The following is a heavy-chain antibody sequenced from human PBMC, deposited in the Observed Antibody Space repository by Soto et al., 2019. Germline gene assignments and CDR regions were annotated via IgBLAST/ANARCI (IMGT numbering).Heavy chain of an antibody. D-gene: IGHD4-17*01. CDR1: GYTFTSYG. CDR3: AMDYGDRPEYFQH. Sequence: QGQLVQSGPDLKRPGASMKVSCKASGYTFTSYGISWVRQAPGQGLEWMAWISPLKGRTQYSQKAQGRVTLSTDTSSNTAYMEMTTLRVDDTAVYYCAMDYGDRPEYFQHWGQGTLVTVS. J-gene: IGHJ1*01. CDR2: ISPLKGRT. V-gene: IGHV1-18*04.